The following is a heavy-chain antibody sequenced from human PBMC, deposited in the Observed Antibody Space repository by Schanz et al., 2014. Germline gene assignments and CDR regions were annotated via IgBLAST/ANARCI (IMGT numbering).Heavy chain of an antibody. CDR1: GFNFNTYAM. Sequence: QVYLVESGGDLVKPGGSLRLSCAASGFNFNTYAMSWVRQAPGKGLEWIGEIIHDGRTNYNPSLGSRVTISLDRSENQFSLELRSVAAADTALYYCARVKQGCSDSSCVLDPWGQGTLVTVSS. CDR3: ARVKQGCSDSSCVLDP. D-gene: IGHD2-2*01. J-gene: IGHJ5*02. V-gene: IGHV4-4*02. CDR2: IIHDGRT.